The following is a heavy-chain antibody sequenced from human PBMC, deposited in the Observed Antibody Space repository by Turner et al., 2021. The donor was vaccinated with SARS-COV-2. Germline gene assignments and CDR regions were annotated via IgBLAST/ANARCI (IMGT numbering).Heavy chain of an antibody. CDR3: AREGDVSSGYWGGD. V-gene: IGHV3-21*01. CDR1: GFTFSSYS. J-gene: IGHJ4*02. Sequence: EVQLVESGGGLVKPGGSLRLSCAASGFTFSSYSMNWVRQAPGKGMEWVDSISSSSSYIYYADSVKGRFTISRDNAKNSLYLQMNSLRAEDTAVYYCAREGDVSSGYWGGDWGQGTLVTVSS. CDR2: ISSSSSYI. D-gene: IGHD3-22*01.